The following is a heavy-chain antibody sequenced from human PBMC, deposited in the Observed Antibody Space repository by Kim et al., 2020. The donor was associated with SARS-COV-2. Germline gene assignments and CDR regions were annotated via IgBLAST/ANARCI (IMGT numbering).Heavy chain of an antibody. V-gene: IGHV3-23*01. CDR2: ISSSDGRT. D-gene: IGHD2-2*01. J-gene: IGHJ3*02. Sequence: GGSLRLSCAASGFTFSNYAMSWVRQAPGKGLEWVSSISSSDGRTYYADPVKGRFSISRDSSKKTVYLHMNSLRAEDTAVYYCAKDLTYSSNFHAFDIWGQGTMVTVSS. CDR1: GFTFSNYA. CDR3: AKDLTYSSNFHAFDI.